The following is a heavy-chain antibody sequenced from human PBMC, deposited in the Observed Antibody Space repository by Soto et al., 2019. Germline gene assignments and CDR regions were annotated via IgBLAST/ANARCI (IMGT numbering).Heavy chain of an antibody. CDR1: GFTFSDYY. CDR3: ARDWGRWLQLFDY. V-gene: IGHV3-11*06. Sequence: GGSLRLSCAASGFTFSDYYISWIRQAPGKGLEWVSYISSSSSYTNYADSVKGRFTISRDNAKNSLYLQMNSLRAEDTAVYYCARDWGRWLQLFDYWGQGTLVTVSS. J-gene: IGHJ4*02. CDR2: ISSSSSYT. D-gene: IGHD5-12*01.